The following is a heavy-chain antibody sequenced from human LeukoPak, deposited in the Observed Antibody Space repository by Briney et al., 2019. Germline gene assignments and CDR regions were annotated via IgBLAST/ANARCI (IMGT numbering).Heavy chain of an antibody. CDR1: GFTFSSYA. CDR3: ARSRDFDY. V-gene: IGHV3-30-3*01. Sequence: GGSLRLSCAASGFTFSSYAMHWVRQAPGKGLEWVAVISYDGSNKYYADSVKGRFTISRDNSKNTLYLQMNSLRAEDTAVYYCARSRDFDYWGQGTPVTVSS. D-gene: IGHD6-6*01. J-gene: IGHJ4*02. CDR2: ISYDGSNK.